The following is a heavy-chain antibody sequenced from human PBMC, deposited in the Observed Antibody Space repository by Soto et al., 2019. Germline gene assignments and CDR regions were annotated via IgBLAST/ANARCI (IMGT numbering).Heavy chain of an antibody. D-gene: IGHD2-15*01. CDR2: ISYDGSSL. J-gene: IGHJ4*02. CDR3: AKDRGRYCSGGTCYLFDY. V-gene: IGHV3-30*04. Sequence: GGSLRLSCASSGFTFXSHAMHWVRQAPGKGLEWVAIISYDGSSLYYADSVKGRFTISRDNSKNALYLQMNSLRAEDTALYYCAKDRGRYCSGGTCYLFDYWGQGTLVTVSS. CDR1: GFTFXSHA.